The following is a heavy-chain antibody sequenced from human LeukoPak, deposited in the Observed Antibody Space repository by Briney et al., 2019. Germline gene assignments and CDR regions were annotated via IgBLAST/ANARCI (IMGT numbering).Heavy chain of an antibody. CDR3: AKDMVRGVIVRGFENKSPNNWFDP. J-gene: IGHJ5*02. CDR2: ISGSGGST. CDR1: GFTFSSYA. V-gene: IGHV3-23*01. D-gene: IGHD3-10*01. Sequence: GGSLRLSCAASGFTFSSYAMSWVRQAPGKGLEWVSAISGSGGSTYYADSVKGRFTISRDNSKNTLYLQMNSLRAEDTAVYYCAKDMVRGVIVRGFENKSPNNWFDPWGQGTLVTVSS.